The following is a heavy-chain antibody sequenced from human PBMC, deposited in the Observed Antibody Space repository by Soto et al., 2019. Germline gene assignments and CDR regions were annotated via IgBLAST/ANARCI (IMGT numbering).Heavy chain of an antibody. V-gene: IGHV4-39*02. CDR1: GDSISSINYY. D-gene: IGHD5-18*01. CDR3: ARGLDTTTATRFDF. Sequence: TSETLSLTCLVSGDSISSINYYWGWIRQPPGKGLEWIGTLYYSGNTNYNPSLKSRVTISIDTSKNQFSLKLSSMTAADTAVYFCARGLDTTTATRFDFWGQGNLVTVSS. CDR2: LYYSGNT. J-gene: IGHJ4*02.